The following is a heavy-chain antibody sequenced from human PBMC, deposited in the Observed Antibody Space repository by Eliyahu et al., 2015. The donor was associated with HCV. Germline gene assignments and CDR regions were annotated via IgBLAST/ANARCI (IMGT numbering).Heavy chain of an antibody. D-gene: IGHD6-19*01. CDR1: GGSITXYY. CDR2: IHYSGST. V-gene: IGHV4-59*01. Sequence: QVQLQESGPGLVKPSXTLSLTCTXXGGSITXYYWSWXRQPPGKGPDWIGYIHYSGSTNYNPSLKSRVTISVDTSKNQFSLNLTSVTAADTAMYYCASGGGGIAVTGTGGWFDPWGLGTLVTVSS. J-gene: IGHJ5*02. CDR3: ASGGGGIAVTGTGGWFDP.